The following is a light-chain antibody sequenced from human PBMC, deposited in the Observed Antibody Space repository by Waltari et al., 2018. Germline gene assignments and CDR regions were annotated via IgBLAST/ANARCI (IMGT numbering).Light chain of an antibody. Sequence: QSALPQPAFVSASPGQPITIPCPGPSSDVGSYNFVSWYQQHPGKAPKLIIYEGSKRPSGVSNRFSGSKSGNTASLTISGLQAEDEADYYCCSYAGSSTWVFGGGTKLTVL. CDR2: EGS. J-gene: IGLJ3*02. CDR3: CSYAGSSTWV. CDR1: SSDVGSYNF. V-gene: IGLV2-23*01.